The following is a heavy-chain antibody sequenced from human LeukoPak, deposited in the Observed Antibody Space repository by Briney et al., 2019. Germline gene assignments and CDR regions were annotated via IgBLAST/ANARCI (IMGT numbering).Heavy chain of an antibody. CDR1: GFTFSGYG. D-gene: IGHD2-15*01. Sequence: GGSLRLSCAASGFTFSGYGMSWVRQAPGKGLKWVSAISGSGGSKYYADSVRGRITISRDNSKTTLYLQMNSLRAEDTAVYYCAKGVGYCSGGSCQQFDYWGQGTLVTVSS. V-gene: IGHV3-23*01. CDR3: AKGVGYCSGGSCQQFDY. CDR2: ISGSGGSK. J-gene: IGHJ4*02.